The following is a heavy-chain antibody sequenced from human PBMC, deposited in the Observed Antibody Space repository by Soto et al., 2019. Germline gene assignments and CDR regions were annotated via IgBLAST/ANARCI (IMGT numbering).Heavy chain of an antibody. J-gene: IGHJ4*02. CDR3: ARELATVPDY. CDR2: INHSGST. D-gene: IGHD4-4*01. CDR1: GGSFSGYY. V-gene: IGHV4-34*01. Sequence: QVQLQQWGAGLLKPSETLSLTCAVYGGSFSGYYWSWIRQPPGKGLEWIGEINHSGSTNYNPSLKSRVTISVDTSKNQFSLKLSSVTAADTAVYYCARELATVPDYWGQGTLVTVSS.